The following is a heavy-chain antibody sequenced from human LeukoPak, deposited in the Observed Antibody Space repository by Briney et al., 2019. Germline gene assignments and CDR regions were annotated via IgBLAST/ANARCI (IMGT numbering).Heavy chain of an antibody. V-gene: IGHV4-4*07. CDR1: GGSISSYY. CDR2: IYTTGST. Sequence: SETLSLTCTVSGGSISSYYWSWIRQPAGKGLEWIGRIYTTGSTNYNPSLKSRVNMSIDTSKNQFSLKLSSVTAADTAVYYCARDHYYDSSGYYYGIDYWGQGTLVTVSS. J-gene: IGHJ4*02. D-gene: IGHD3-22*01. CDR3: ARDHYYDSSGYYYGIDY.